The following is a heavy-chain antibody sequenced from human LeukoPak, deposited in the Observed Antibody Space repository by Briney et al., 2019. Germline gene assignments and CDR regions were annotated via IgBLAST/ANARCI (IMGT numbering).Heavy chain of an antibody. CDR2: ISTNGGDT. D-gene: IGHD2-15*01. CDR3: ARVKKVGPYCSGGSCYTVGQDYAFDI. J-gene: IGHJ3*02. V-gene: IGHV3-23*01. CDR1: GFTFSSSV. Sequence: PGGSLRLSCAASGFTFSSSVMTWVRQAPGKGLEWVSLISTNGGDTYYADSVKGRFTISRDNTKNSLYLQMNSLRAEDTALYYCARVKKVGPYCSGGSCYTVGQDYAFDIWGQGTMVTVSS.